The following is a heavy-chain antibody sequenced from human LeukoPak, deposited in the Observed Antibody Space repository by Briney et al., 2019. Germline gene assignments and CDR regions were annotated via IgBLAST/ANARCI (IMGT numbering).Heavy chain of an antibody. CDR3: ACGAGF. V-gene: IGHV3-74*01. J-gene: IGHJ4*02. CDR2: INSDGSST. D-gene: IGHD6-19*01. Sequence: GGSLRLSCAASGFNFDDYGMGWVRQAPGKGLVWVSRINSDGSSTSYADSVKGRFTISRDNAKNTLYLQMNSLRAEDTAVYYCACGAGFWGQGTLVTVSS. CDR1: GFNFDDYG.